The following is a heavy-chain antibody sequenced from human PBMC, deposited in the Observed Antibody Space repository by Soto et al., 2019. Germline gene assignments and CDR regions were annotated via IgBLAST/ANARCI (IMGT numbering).Heavy chain of an antibody. Sequence: SQTLSLTCAISGGSVSSNSAAWNWIRQPPSRGLEWLGRTYYRSKWYSDYAVSVKSRITINPDTSKNQFSLQLNSVTPEDTAVYYCARAPGYYYYGMDVWGQGTTVTV. CDR3: ARAPGYYYYGMDV. J-gene: IGHJ6*02. CDR2: TYYRSKWYS. CDR1: GGSVSSNSAA. V-gene: IGHV6-1*01.